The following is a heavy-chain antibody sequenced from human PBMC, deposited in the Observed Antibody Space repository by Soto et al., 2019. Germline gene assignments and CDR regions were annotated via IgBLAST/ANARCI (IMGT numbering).Heavy chain of an antibody. CDR2: ISYDGSNK. D-gene: IGHD5-18*01. Sequence: QVQLVESGGGVVQPGRSLRLSCAASGFTFSSYGMHWVRQAPGKGLEWVAVISYDGSNKYYADSVKGRFTVSRDNSKNTLYLQMNSLRAEDTAVYYCAKDEDTAMADGFNAFDIWGQGTMVTVSS. CDR3: AKDEDTAMADGFNAFDI. CDR1: GFTFSSYG. V-gene: IGHV3-30*18. J-gene: IGHJ3*02.